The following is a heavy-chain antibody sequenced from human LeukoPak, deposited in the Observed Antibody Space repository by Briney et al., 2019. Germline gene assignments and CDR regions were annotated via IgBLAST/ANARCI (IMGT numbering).Heavy chain of an antibody. CDR2: IAHHGNNK. CDR1: GFTFSSSA. J-gene: IGHJ4*02. D-gene: IGHD2-8*02. CDR3: AKDGSWSCTD. V-gene: IGHV3-30*02. Sequence: GGSLRLSCGASGFTFSSSAMHWVRQGPGRGLEWVAYIAHHGNNKYYADSVKGRFTISRDNSKGSLYLQMNSLRADDTAVYYCAKDGSWSCTDWGQGTLVRVSS.